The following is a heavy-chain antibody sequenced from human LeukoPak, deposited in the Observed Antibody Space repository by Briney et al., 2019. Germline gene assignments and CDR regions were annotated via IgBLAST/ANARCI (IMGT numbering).Heavy chain of an antibody. V-gene: IGHV4-39*01. CDR3: ARIPITKRAMDV. D-gene: IGHD3-3*01. Sequence: PSETLSLTCSVSGDSIRSGDDYWGWIRQSPLKGLEWIASIYYVGSPHYNPSLNSRRVTMSVDTAKNQFSLKLTSVTAADTAVYYCARIPITKRAMDVWGQGTTVTVSS. CDR1: GDSIRSGDDY. CDR2: IYYVGSP. J-gene: IGHJ6*02.